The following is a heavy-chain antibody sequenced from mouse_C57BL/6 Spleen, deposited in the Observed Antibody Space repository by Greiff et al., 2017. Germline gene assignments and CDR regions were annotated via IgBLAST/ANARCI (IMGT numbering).Heavy chain of an antibody. CDR3: ASGGHYFDY. V-gene: IGHV5-17*01. CDR1: GFTFSDYG. J-gene: IGHJ2*01. D-gene: IGHD3-3*01. Sequence: DVQLVESGGGLVKPGGSLKLSCAASGFTFSDYGMHWVRQAPEQGLEWVAYISSGSSTIYYADTVKGPFTISTDNAKNPLFLQMTSLRSEDTSIYYCASGGHYFDYWGQGTTLTVSS. CDR2: ISSGSSTI.